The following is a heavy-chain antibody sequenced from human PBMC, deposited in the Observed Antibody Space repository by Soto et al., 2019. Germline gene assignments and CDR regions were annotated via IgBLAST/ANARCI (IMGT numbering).Heavy chain of an antibody. V-gene: IGHV3-23*01. Sequence: GGSLRLSCAASGFTFSSYAMSWVRQAPGKGLEWVSAISGSGGSTYYADSVKGRFTISRDNSKNTLYLQMNSLRAEDTAVYYCAKLRYCSGGSCYWSHGFYYYYYGMDVWGQGTTVTVPS. CDR1: GFTFSSYA. J-gene: IGHJ6*02. CDR3: AKLRYCSGGSCYWSHGFYYYYYGMDV. CDR2: ISGSGGST. D-gene: IGHD2-15*01.